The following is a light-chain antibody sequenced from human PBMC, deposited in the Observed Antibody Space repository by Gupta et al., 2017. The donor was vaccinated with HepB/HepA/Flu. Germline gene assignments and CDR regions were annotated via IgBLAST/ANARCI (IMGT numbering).Light chain of an antibody. V-gene: IGLV6-57*03. Sequence: FLLTHSLTVSESPGKPVTLSSSRSSGSTASNYVQSSQPRPGSAPTTVIYEDNQRPSGAPERSDGSIDSSSSSASPPISGVKTEDEADYYCQSYDSSNQVFGGGTKLTVL. CDR2: EDN. CDR3: QSYDSSNQV. CDR1: SGSTASNY. J-gene: IGLJ2*01.